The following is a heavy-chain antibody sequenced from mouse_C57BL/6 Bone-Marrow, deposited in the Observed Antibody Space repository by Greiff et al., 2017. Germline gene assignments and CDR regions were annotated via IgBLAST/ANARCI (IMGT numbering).Heavy chain of an antibody. CDR3: ARDLYYGSSFDY. D-gene: IGHD1-1*01. CDR1: GFTFSSYA. Sequence: EVQLQESGGGLVKPGGSLKLSCAASGFTFSSYAMSWVRQTPEKRLEWVATISDGGSYTYYPDNVKGRFTISRDNAKNNLYLQMSHLKSEDTAMYYCARDLYYGSSFDYWGQGTTLTVSS. J-gene: IGHJ2*01. V-gene: IGHV5-4*01. CDR2: ISDGGSYT.